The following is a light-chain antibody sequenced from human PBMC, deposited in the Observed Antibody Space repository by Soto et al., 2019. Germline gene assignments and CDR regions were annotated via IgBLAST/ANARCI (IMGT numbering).Light chain of an antibody. J-gene: IGLJ1*01. CDR1: TPNIGKNA. CDR3: AAWDDNLDGYV. CDR2: HND. V-gene: IGLV1-36*01. Sequence: QSVLTKPPSGSGAPRPRVSISFSGRTPNIGKNAVNWYQQLPGKAPKLVIYHNDLLPSGVSDRFSGSKSGTSASLAISGLQSDDEADYYCAAWDDNLDGYVFGTGTKVTVL.